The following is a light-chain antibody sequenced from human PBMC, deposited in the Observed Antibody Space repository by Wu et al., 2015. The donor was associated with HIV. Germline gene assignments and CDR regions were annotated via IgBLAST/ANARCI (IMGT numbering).Light chain of an antibody. J-gene: IGKJ4*01. CDR3: QQLNDYPFS. CDR2: AAY. Sequence: IQLTQSPSSLSASVGDTVTITCRASQGIASHLAWYQSKPEKAPRLLIYAAYTLHSGVPSRFSGSGFGTHFTLTISRLQPEDFATYYCQQLNDYPFSFGGGTKVEIK. V-gene: IGKV1-9*01. CDR1: QGIASH.